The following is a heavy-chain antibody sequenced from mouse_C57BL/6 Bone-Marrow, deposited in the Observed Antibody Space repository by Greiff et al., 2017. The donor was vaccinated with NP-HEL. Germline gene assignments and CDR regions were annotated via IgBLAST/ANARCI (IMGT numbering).Heavy chain of an antibody. J-gene: IGHJ2*01. CDR2: IVPNSGGT. CDR3: AREADGYYDFDD. V-gene: IGHV1-72*01. D-gene: IGHD2-3*01. CDR1: GYTFTSYW. Sequence: QVQLQQPGAELVKPGASVKLSCKASGYTFTSYWMHWVKQRPGRGLEWIGRIVPNSGGTKYNEKFKSKATLTVDKPSSTAYMQLSSLTSEDDAVYYCAREADGYYDFDDWGQGTTLTVSS.